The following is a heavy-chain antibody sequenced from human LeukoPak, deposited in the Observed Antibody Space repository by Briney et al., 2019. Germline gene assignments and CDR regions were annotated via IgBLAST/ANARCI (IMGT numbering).Heavy chain of an antibody. J-gene: IGHJ6*02. V-gene: IGHV1-18*01. CDR3: ARDYYDSSGYWGLTYCYGMDV. D-gene: IGHD3-22*01. CDR1: GYTFTSYG. Sequence: ASVKVSCKASGYTFTSYGISWVRQAPGHGLEWMGWISTYNGNTNYAQKLQGRVTMTTDTPTSTAYMELRSLRSDEAAVYYCARDYYDSSGYWGLTYCYGMDVWGQGTTVTVSS. CDR2: ISTYNGNT.